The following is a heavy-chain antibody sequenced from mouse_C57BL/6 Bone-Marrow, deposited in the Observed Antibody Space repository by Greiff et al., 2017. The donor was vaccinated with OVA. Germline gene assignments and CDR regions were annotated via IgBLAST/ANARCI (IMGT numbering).Heavy chain of an antibody. CDR2: IDPENGDT. V-gene: IGHV14-4*01. CDR3: TSDGYLYGDY. CDR1: GFNIKDDY. D-gene: IGHD2-3*01. Sequence: VQLQQSGAELVRPGASVKLSCTASGFNIKDDYMHWVKQRPEQGLEWIGWIDPENGDTEYASKFQGKATITADTSSYTAYLQLSSLTSEDTAVYYCTSDGYLYGDYWGQGTTLTVSS. J-gene: IGHJ2*01.